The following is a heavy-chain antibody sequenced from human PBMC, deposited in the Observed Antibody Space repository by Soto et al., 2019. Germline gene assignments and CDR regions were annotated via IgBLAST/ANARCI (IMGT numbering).Heavy chain of an antibody. CDR2: IISKTHGGAT. D-gene: IGHD2-2*01. J-gene: IGHJ4*02. Sequence: PGGSLRLSCAASGFAFSDAWMNWVRQAPGKGLEWVGRIISKTHGGATDYTAPVKDRFFISRDDSKNTLYLQMNSLETEDTAVYYCAAGTGRTDFDYWGQGALVTVSS. CDR1: GFAFSDAW. V-gene: IGHV3-15*01. CDR3: AAGTGRTDFDY.